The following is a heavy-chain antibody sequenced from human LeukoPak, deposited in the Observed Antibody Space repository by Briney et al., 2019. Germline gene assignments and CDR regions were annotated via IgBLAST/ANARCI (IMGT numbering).Heavy chain of an antibody. Sequence: SETLSLTCTVSGGSISSYYWSWIRQPPGKGLEWIGYIYYSGSTNYNPSLKSRVTISVDTSKNQFSLKLSSVTAADTAVYYCAGVGDYYDSSGYPRYYFDYWGQGTLVTVSS. CDR1: GGSISSYY. CDR3: AGVGDYYDSSGYPRYYFDY. J-gene: IGHJ4*02. CDR2: IYYSGST. D-gene: IGHD3-22*01. V-gene: IGHV4-59*01.